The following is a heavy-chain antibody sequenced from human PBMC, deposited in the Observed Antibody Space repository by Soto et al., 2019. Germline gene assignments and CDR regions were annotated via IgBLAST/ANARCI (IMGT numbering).Heavy chain of an antibody. CDR3: ATRVIAVAGTDYYGMDV. Sequence: QVQLVQSGAEVKKPGSSVKVSCKASGGTFSSYAISWVRQAPGQGLEWMGGIIPIFGTANYAQKFQGRVTMTADESTSTAYMELSSLRAEDTDVYYCATRVIAVAGTDYYGMDVWGQGTTVTVSS. V-gene: IGHV1-69*12. D-gene: IGHD6-19*01. J-gene: IGHJ6*02. CDR1: GGTFSSYA. CDR2: IIPIFGTA.